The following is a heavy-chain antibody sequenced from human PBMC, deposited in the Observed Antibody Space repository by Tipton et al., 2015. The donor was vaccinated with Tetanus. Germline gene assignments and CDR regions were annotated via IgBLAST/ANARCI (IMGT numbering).Heavy chain of an antibody. CDR2: IYYSGTT. Sequence: TLSLTCSVSDGPVSSGGFYWGWVRQVTGKGLEWIGNIYYSGTTYYNPSLKSRVTISLDRSKNQFSLKLTSVTAADTAVYYCATVGLVTASVKYWGQGTLVTVSS. CDR3: ATVGLVTASVKY. V-gene: IGHV4-31*03. J-gene: IGHJ4*01. D-gene: IGHD2-21*02. CDR1: DGPVSSGGFY.